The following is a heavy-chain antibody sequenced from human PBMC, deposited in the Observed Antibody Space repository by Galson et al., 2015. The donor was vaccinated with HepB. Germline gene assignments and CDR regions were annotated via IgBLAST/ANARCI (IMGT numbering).Heavy chain of an antibody. D-gene: IGHD4-17*01. CDR1: GFTFSNAW. CDR2: IKSKTDGGTT. J-gene: IGHJ6*02. Sequence: SLRLSCAASGFTFSNAWMSWVRQAPGEGLEWVGRIKSKTDGGTTDYAAPVKGRFTISRDDSKNTLYLQMNSLKTEDTAVYYCTRTPPTVTRGMDVWCQGTTVTVSS. V-gene: IGHV3-15*01. CDR3: TRTPPTVTRGMDV.